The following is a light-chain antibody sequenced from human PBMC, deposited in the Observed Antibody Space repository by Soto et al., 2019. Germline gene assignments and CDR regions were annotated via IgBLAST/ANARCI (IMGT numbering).Light chain of an antibody. CDR3: SSHTSGSTRV. J-gene: IGLJ1*01. CDR1: SGDVGGYDY. Sequence: QSVLGRPGPLSGSSGPSIAISFTGTSGDVGGYDYVSWYQQHPDKAPKLMIYEVTKRPSWVSNRFSGSKSGNTASLTISGLQPEDEADYYCSSHTSGSTRVFGSGTKVTV. V-gene: IGLV2-14*01. CDR2: EVT.